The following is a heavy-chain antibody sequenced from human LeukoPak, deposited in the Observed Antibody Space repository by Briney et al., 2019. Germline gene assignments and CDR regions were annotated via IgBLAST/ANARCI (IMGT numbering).Heavy chain of an antibody. V-gene: IGHV4-59*01. J-gene: IGHJ3*02. CDR2: IYYSGST. CDR1: GGSISSYY. D-gene: IGHD2-15*01. Sequence: PSEALSLTCTVSGGSISSYYWSWIRQPPGKGLEWIGYIYYSGSTNYNPSLKSRVTISVDTSKNQFSLKLNSVTAADTAVYYCARAADIVVVVAAAGAFDIWGQGTMVTVSS. CDR3: ARAADIVVVVAAAGAFDI.